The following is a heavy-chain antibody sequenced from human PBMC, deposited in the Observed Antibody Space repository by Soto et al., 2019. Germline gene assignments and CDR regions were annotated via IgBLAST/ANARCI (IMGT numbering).Heavy chain of an antibody. D-gene: IGHD2-15*01. CDR3: SRHSPRYCSGVIFVCPFDY. V-gene: IGHV4-39*01. Sequence: QLQLQESGPGLVKPSETLSLPCTVYGGSISSSSYYWGWIRQPPGKGLEWIGSIYYSGSTYYNPSLTTRVTISVDTSYNQCSLKRSAVTAAYTAVYCCSRHSPRYCSGVIFVCPFDYWRQGTLVTVSS. J-gene: IGHJ4*02. CDR2: IYYSGST. CDR1: GGSISSSSYY.